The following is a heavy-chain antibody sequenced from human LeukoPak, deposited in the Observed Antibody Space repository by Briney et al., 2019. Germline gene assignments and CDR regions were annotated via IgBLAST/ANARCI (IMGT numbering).Heavy chain of an antibody. CDR2: INSDGGTT. CDR1: GFTFSSYW. Sequence: GGSLRLSCAASGFTFSSYWMHWVRQAPGKGLVWVSRINSDGGTTNYADSVKGRFTISRDNAKNTLYLQMNSLRTEDTAVYYCTTDWYYDQLPDIWGQGTMVTVSS. CDR3: TTDWYYDQLPDI. V-gene: IGHV3-74*01. D-gene: IGHD3-22*01. J-gene: IGHJ3*02.